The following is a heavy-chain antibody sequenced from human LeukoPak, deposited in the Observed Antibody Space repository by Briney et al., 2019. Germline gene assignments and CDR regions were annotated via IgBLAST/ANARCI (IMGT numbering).Heavy chain of an antibody. J-gene: IGHJ4*02. D-gene: IGHD5-12*01. CDR2: IYYSGST. Sequence: SETLSLTCTVSGGSISSYYWSWIRQPPGKGLEWIGYIYYSGSTNYNPSLKSRVTISVNTSKNQFSLKLNSVTAADTAVYYCARVSGYDWESFYDYWGQGTLVTVSS. CDR3: ARVSGYDWESFYDY. V-gene: IGHV4-59*01. CDR1: GGSISSYY.